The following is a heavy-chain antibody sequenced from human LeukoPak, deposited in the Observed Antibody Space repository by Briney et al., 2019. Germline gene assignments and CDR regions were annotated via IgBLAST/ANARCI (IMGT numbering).Heavy chain of an antibody. J-gene: IGHJ3*02. Sequence: GASVKVSCKVSGYTLTELSMHWVRQAPGKGLEWMGWINPNSGGTNYAQKFQGRVTMTRDTSISTAYMELSRLRSDDTAVYYCASEAYDSSGYYSLGAFDIWGQGTMVTVSS. D-gene: IGHD3-22*01. V-gene: IGHV1-2*02. CDR2: INPNSGGT. CDR1: GYTLTELS. CDR3: ASEAYDSSGYYSLGAFDI.